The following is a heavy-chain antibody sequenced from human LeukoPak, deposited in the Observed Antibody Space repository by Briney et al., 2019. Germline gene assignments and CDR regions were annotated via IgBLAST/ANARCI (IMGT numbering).Heavy chain of an antibody. CDR2: INPKSGDA. D-gene: IGHD2-8*01. CDR3: AGAAVNDFDN. V-gene: IGHV1-2*02. CDR1: GYIFGAYY. J-gene: IGHJ4*02. Sequence: ASVKVSCKASGYIFGAYYVHWVRQAPGQGLEWMGCINPKSGDAIYAQNFQGRVTLTRDTSISTAYMELTRLTSDDTAVYYCAGAAVNDFDNWGQGTLVTVSS.